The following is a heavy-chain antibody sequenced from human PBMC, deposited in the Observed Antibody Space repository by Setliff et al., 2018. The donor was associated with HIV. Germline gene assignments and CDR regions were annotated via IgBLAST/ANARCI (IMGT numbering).Heavy chain of an antibody. CDR3: VRGVQSPPHYSYYYVDV. J-gene: IGHJ6*03. Sequence: GASVKVSCKASRSTFNSHTINWVRQAPGQGLDWVGRIIPILGVANYAQRFQGKVTITADKSTSTAYMELTSLRFDDTAMYYCVRGVQSPPHYSYYYVDVWGEGTMVTVSS. CDR1: RSTFNSHT. V-gene: IGHV1-69*02. CDR2: IIPILGVA. D-gene: IGHD3-3*01.